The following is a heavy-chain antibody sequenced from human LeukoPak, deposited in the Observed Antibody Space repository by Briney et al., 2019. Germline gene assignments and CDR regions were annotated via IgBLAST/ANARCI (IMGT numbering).Heavy chain of an antibody. D-gene: IGHD2-15*01. CDR2: INHSGST. CDR1: GGSFSGYY. CDR3: ARWPYWDY. Sequence: SETLSLTCAVYGGSFSGYYWSWIRQPPGKGLEWIGEINHSGSTNYNPSLKSRVTISVDTSKNQFSLKLSSVTAADTAVYYCARWPYWDYWGQGTLVTVSS. V-gene: IGHV4-34*01. J-gene: IGHJ4*02.